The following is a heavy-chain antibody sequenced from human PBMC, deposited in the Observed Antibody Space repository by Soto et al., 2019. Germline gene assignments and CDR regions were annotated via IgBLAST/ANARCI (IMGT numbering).Heavy chain of an antibody. CDR3: ARGIGYCSGGSCYHSLFSPYYYYGMDV. J-gene: IGHJ6*02. V-gene: IGHV3-53*01. CDR2: IYSGGST. CDR1: GFTVSSNY. Sequence: EVQLVESGGGLIQPGGSLRLSCAASGFTVSSNYMSWVRQAPGKGLEWVSVIYSGGSTYYADSVKGRFTISRDNSKNTLYLQMNSLRAEDTAVYYCARGIGYCSGGSCYHSLFSPYYYYGMDVWGQGTTVTVSS. D-gene: IGHD2-15*01.